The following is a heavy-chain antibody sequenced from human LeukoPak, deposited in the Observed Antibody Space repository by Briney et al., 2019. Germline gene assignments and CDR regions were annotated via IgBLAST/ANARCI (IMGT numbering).Heavy chain of an antibody. J-gene: IGHJ4*02. Sequence: PGGSLRLSCAASGFTFSSYAMHWVRQAPGKGLEWVAVISYDGSNKYYADSVKGRFTISRDNSKTTLHLQMNSLRAEDTAVYYCARVSSGSYYFDSWGQGTLATVSS. D-gene: IGHD1-26*01. CDR3: ARVSSGSYYFDS. CDR1: GFTFSSYA. CDR2: ISYDGSNK. V-gene: IGHV3-30-3*01.